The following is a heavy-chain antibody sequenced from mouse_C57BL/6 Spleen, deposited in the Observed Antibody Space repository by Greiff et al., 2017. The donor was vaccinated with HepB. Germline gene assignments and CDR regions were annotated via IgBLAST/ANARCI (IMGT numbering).Heavy chain of an antibody. CDR1: GFSLTSYG. V-gene: IGHV2-2*01. Sequence: QVQLQQSGPGLVQPSQSLSITCTVSGFSLTSYGVHWVRQSPGKGLEWLGVIWSGGSTDYNAAFISRLSISKDNSKGQVFFKMNSLQADDTAIYYWARKGGDYDGFAYWGQGTLVTVSA. CDR2: IWSGGST. D-gene: IGHD2-4*01. J-gene: IGHJ3*01. CDR3: ARKGGDYDGFAY.